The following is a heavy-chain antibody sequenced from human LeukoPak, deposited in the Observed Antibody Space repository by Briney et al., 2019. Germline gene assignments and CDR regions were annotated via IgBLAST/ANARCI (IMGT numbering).Heavy chain of an antibody. Sequence: EASVKVSCKASGYTFTSYAMNWVRQAPGQGLEWMGGIIPIFGTANYAQKFQGRVTITADESTSTAYMELSSLRSEDTAVYYCARDLGLREIAGAFDIWGQGTMVTVSS. D-gene: IGHD5-24*01. CDR3: ARDLGLREIAGAFDI. CDR1: GYTFTSYA. V-gene: IGHV1-69*13. J-gene: IGHJ3*02. CDR2: IIPIFGTA.